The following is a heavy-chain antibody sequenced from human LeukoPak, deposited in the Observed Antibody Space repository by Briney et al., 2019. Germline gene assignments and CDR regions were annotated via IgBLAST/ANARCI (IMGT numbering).Heavy chain of an antibody. J-gene: IGHJ4*02. CDR2: ISSSSATI. CDR3: AKGPTKSLEYFDY. CDR1: GFTFSSYS. D-gene: IGHD1-1*01. Sequence: GGSLRLSCVASGFTFSSYSTNWVRQAPGKGLEWISYISSSSATIYYADSVKGRFTVSRDNAKNSVYLQMNSLRAEDTAVYYCAKGPTKSLEYFDYWGQGTLVTVSS. V-gene: IGHV3-48*04.